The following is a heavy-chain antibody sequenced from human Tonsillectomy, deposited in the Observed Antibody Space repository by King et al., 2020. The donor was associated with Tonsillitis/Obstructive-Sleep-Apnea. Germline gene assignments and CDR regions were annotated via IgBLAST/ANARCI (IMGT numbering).Heavy chain of an antibody. V-gene: IGHV3-30*18. Sequence: QLVQSGGGVVQPGRSLRLSCAASGFTFSSYGMHWVRQAPGKGLEWVAVISYDGSKKYYADSVKGRFTISRDNSKNTLYLQMNSLRAEDTAVYYCAKDRTTVTSPDYWGQGTLVTVSS. CDR2: ISYDGSKK. CDR1: GFTFSSYG. CDR3: AKDRTTVTSPDY. J-gene: IGHJ4*02. D-gene: IGHD4-17*01.